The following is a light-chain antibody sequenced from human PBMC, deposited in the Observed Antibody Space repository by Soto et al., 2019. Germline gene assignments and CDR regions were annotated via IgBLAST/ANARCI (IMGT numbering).Light chain of an antibody. CDR2: RNN. Sequence: QSVLTQPPSASGTPGQWVTISCSGSSSNIGSEYVYWYQQVPGTAPRLLIYRNNQRPSGVPDRFSGSRSGTSASLAISGLRSEDEPDYYCAAWDNSLSGHVVFGEGTKLTV. J-gene: IGLJ2*01. V-gene: IGLV1-47*01. CDR1: SSNIGSEY. CDR3: AAWDNSLSGHVV.